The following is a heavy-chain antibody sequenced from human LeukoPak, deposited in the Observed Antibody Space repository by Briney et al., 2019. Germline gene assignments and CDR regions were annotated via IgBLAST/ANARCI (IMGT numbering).Heavy chain of an antibody. V-gene: IGHV3-30*18. J-gene: IGHJ4*02. Sequence: PGGSLRLSGAASGFTFSSYGMHWVRQAPGKGLEWVAVISYDGSNKYYADSVKGRFTISRDNSKNTLYLQMNSLRAEDTAVYYCAKHLIAVAGTPPPHRDYWGQGTLVTVSS. CDR1: GFTFSSYG. D-gene: IGHD6-19*01. CDR2: ISYDGSNK. CDR3: AKHLIAVAGTPPPHRDY.